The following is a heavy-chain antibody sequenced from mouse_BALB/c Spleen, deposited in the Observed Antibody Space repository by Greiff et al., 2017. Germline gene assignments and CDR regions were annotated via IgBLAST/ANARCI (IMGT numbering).Heavy chain of an antibody. V-gene: IGHV3-6*02. CDR2: ISYDGSN. CDR3: ARDLDGEGWFAY. Sequence: EVQLVESGPGLVKPSQSLSLTCSVTGYSITSGYYWNWIRQFPGNKLEWMGYISYDGSNNYNPSLKNRISITRDTSKNQFFLKLNSVTTEDTATYYCARDLDGEGWFAYWGQGTLVTVSA. J-gene: IGHJ3*01. CDR1: GYSITSGYY.